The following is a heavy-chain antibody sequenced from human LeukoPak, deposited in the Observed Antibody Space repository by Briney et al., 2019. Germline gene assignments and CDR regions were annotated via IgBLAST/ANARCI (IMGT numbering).Heavy chain of an antibody. CDR2: IKQDGSDT. CDR1: GFTFSSSW. CDR3: VRDKLVNNY. J-gene: IGHJ4*02. D-gene: IGHD6-13*01. V-gene: IGHV3-7*01. Sequence: GGSLRLSCAGSGFTFSSSWMTWVRQAPGKGLEWVANIKQDGSDTYYVDSVKGRFTISRDNAKNSLYLQMNSLRAEDTAVYYCVRDKLVNNYWGQGTLVTVSS.